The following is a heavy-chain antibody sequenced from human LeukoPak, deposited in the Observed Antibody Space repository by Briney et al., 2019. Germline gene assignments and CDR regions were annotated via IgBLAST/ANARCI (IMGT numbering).Heavy chain of an antibody. CDR1: GFTFSDYY. Sequence: GSLRLSCAASGFTFSDYYMSWIRQAPGKGLEWVSYISSSGSTIYYADSVKGRFTISRDNAKNSLYLQMSSLRAEDTAVYYCAKVGVDWNYDFFDYWGQGTLVTVSS. V-gene: IGHV3-11*01. CDR3: AKVGVDWNYDFFDY. J-gene: IGHJ4*02. D-gene: IGHD1-7*01. CDR2: ISSSGSTI.